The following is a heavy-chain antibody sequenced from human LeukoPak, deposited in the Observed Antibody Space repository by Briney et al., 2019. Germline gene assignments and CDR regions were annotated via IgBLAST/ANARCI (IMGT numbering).Heavy chain of an antibody. CDR2: IKQDGSEK. J-gene: IGHJ4*02. Sequence: PGGSLRLSCAASGFTFSNYWMSWVRQAPGKGLEWVANIKQDGSEKYYVDSVKGRFTISRDNAKNSLYLQMNSLRADDTAVYYCARDMYYYEGCFDYWGQGTLVTVSS. D-gene: IGHD3-22*01. CDR1: GFTFSNYW. CDR3: ARDMYYYEGCFDY. V-gene: IGHV3-7*01.